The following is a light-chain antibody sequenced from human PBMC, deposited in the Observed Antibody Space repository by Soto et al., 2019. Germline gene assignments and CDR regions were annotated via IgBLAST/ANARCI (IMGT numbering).Light chain of an antibody. CDR2: DDN. V-gene: IGLV1-51*01. J-gene: IGLJ1*01. Sequence: QSVMTQPPSVSAAPGQKVTISCSGSSSNIGGNSVSWYQQLPGTASKLLIYDDNTRPSGIPDRFSGSKSGTSATLGNTGFQTGDDADYYCGSLDSSLSAYVFGTWTKRTVL. CDR3: GSLDSSLSAYV. CDR1: SSNIGGNS.